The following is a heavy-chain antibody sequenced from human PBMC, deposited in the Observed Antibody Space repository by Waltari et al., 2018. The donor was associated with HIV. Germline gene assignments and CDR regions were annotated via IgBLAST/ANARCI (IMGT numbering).Heavy chain of an antibody. V-gene: IGHV3-15*01. CDR2: IKRKTDGGTT. D-gene: IGHD3-10*01. Sequence: EVQLVESGGGLVKPGGSLRLSCAASGFTFSNAWMSWVRQAPGKGLEWVGRIKRKTDGGTTDYAAPVKGRFTISRDDSKNTLYLQMNSLKTEDTAVYYCTTVAYGSGSLYYFDYWGQGTLVTVSS. J-gene: IGHJ4*02. CDR1: GFTFSNAW. CDR3: TTVAYGSGSLYYFDY.